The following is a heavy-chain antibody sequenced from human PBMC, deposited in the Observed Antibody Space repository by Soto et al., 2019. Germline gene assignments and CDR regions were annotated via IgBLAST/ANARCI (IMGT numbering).Heavy chain of an antibody. CDR3: ARGPLTRLGELSFLYYYYYGMHV. D-gene: IGHD3-16*02. CDR2: MNPNSGNT. V-gene: IGHV1-8*02. J-gene: IGHJ6*02. CDR1: GYTFTSYA. Sequence: ASVKVSCKASGYTFTSYAMHWVRQATGQGLEWMGWMNPNSGNTGYAQKFQGRVTMTRNTSISTAYMELSSLRSEDTAVYYCARGPLTRLGELSFLYYYYYGMHVWGQGTTVTVSS.